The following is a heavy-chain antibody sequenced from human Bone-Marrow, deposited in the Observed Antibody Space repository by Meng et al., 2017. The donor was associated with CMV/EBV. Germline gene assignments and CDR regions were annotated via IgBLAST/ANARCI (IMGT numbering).Heavy chain of an antibody. D-gene: IGHD1-14*01. CDR2: IYSGGSST. V-gene: IGHV3-23*03. CDR3: ARDRKTTDYFDY. Sequence: GESLKISCAASGFTFSSYAMSWVRQAPGKGLEWVSVIYSGGSSTYYADSVKGRFTISRDNAKNSLYLQMNSLSAEDTAVYYCARDRKTTDYFDYWGRGTLVTVSS. CDR1: GFTFSSYA. J-gene: IGHJ4*02.